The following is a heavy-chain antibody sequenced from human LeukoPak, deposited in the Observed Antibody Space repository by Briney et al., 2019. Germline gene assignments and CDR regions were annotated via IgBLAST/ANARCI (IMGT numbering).Heavy chain of an antibody. CDR3: AKDPWQWLVHAGYFQH. Sequence: GGSLRLSCAASGFTFSSYAMSWVRQAPGKGLEWVSAISGSGGSTYYADSVKGRFIISRDNSKNTLYLQMNSLRAEDTAVYYCAKDPWQWLVHAGYFQHWGQGTLVTVSS. V-gene: IGHV3-23*01. CDR1: GFTFSSYA. D-gene: IGHD6-19*01. J-gene: IGHJ1*01. CDR2: ISGSGGST.